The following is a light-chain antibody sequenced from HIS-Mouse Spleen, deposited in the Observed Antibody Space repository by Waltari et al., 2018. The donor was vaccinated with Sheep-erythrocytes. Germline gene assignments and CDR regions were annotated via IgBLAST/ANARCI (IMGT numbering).Light chain of an antibody. CDR3: CSYAGSSTPWV. CDR1: SSDVGSYNL. J-gene: IGLJ3*02. CDR2: AGS. V-gene: IGLV2-23*01. Sequence: QSALTQPASVSGSPGQSITISCTGTSSDVGSYNLVSWYQQHPGKDPKLMIYAGSKRPSGVSNRFSGSKSGNTASLRLSGLQAEDEADYYCCSYAGSSTPWVFGGGTKLTVL.